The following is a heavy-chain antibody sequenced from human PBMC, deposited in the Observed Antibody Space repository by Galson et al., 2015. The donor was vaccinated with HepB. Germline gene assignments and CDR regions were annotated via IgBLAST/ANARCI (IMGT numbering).Heavy chain of an antibody. CDR2: INPNSSGT. Sequence: SVKVSCKASGYTFTGYYMHWVRQAPGQGLEWMGWINPNSSGTNYAQKFQGWVTMTRDTSISTAYMELSRLRSDDTAVYYCARERQPTAYCSSTSCYLGSPLDYWGQGTLVTVSS. J-gene: IGHJ4*02. V-gene: IGHV1-2*04. D-gene: IGHD2-2*01. CDR1: GYTFTGYY. CDR3: ARERQPTAYCSSTSCYLGSPLDY.